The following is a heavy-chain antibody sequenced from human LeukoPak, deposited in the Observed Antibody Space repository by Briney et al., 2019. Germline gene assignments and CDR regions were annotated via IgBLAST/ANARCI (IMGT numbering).Heavy chain of an antibody. V-gene: IGHV3-11*04. Sequence: PGGSLRLSCAASGLRFSDYYMSWIRQAPGKGLEWVSYISSSGSTIYYADSVKGRFTISRDNAKNSLYLQMNSLRAEDTAVYYCAREFDGYNPLGAFDIWGQGTMVTVSS. CDR2: ISSSGSTI. D-gene: IGHD5-24*01. CDR1: GLRFSDYY. J-gene: IGHJ3*02. CDR3: AREFDGYNPLGAFDI.